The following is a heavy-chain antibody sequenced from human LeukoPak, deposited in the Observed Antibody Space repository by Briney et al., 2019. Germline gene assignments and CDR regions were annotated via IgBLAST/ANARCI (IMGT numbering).Heavy chain of an antibody. CDR1: GDCVSSNSAA. D-gene: IGHD3-3*01. CDR2: TYYRSKWYN. V-gene: IGHV6-1*01. J-gene: IGHJ5*02. CDR3: ARSGNHYDFWSGYFPNWFDP. Sequence: SQTLSLTCAISGDCVSSNSAAWNWIRQSPSRGLEWLGRTYYRSKWYNDYAVSVKSRITINPDTSKNQFSLQLNSVTPEDTAVYYCARSGNHYDFWSGYFPNWFDPWGQGTLVTVSS.